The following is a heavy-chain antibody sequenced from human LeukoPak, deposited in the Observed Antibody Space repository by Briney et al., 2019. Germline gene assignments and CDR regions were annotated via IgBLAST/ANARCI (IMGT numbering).Heavy chain of an antibody. J-gene: IGHJ4*02. CDR2: ISPYNGDT. V-gene: IGHV1-18*01. CDR3: ASSIHSSGWY. D-gene: IGHD6-19*01. CDR1: GYTFTSHG. Sequence: GASVKVSCRASGYTFTSHGINWVRQAPGQGLEWMGWISPYNGDTNYAQIFQGRVTLTTDTSTTTAFMDLRSLRPDDTAVYYCASSIHSSGWYWGQGTLVTVSS.